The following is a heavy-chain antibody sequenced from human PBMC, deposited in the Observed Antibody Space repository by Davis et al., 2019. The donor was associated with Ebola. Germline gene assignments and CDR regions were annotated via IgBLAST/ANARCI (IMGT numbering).Heavy chain of an antibody. CDR1: GGSISSDY. Sequence: PSETLSLTCIVSGGSISSDYWSWIRQPPGKGLEWIGRIYTSGSTNYNPSLKSRVTMSVDTSKNQFSLKLSSVTAADTAVYYCARLRFLEWQAYYYYYGMDVWGQGTTVTVSS. CDR3: ARLRFLEWQAYYYYYGMDV. CDR2: IYTSGST. D-gene: IGHD3-3*01. V-gene: IGHV4-4*07. J-gene: IGHJ6*02.